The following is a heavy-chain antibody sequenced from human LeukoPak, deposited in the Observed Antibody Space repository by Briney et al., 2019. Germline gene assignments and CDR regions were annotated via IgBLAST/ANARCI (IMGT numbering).Heavy chain of an antibody. CDR3: ARNYGDFGRYYYMDV. CDR2: ITSSGTTI. CDR1: GFTFSRYS. D-gene: IGHD4-17*01. Sequence: GGSLRLSCAGSGFTFSRYSLNWVRQPPGKGQEWVSYITSSGTTIYYADSVKGRFTISRDNAKNSLYLQMNSLRAEDTAVYYCARNYGDFGRYYYMDVWGKGTTVTVSS. V-gene: IGHV3-48*01. J-gene: IGHJ6*03.